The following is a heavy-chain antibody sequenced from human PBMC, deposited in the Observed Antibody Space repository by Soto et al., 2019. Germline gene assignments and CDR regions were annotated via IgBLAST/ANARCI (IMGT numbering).Heavy chain of an antibody. CDR3: ARGLRYSGMDV. V-gene: IGHV4-34*01. J-gene: IGHJ6*02. CDR1: RGSFNAYS. CDR2: IDHSGST. Sequence: SETLSLTCAVHRGSFNAYSWTWIRQPPGKGLEWVGEIDHSGSTTYNPSLKSRIIMSVDTSKNQFSLNVSSMTAADTAVYYCARGLRYSGMDVWGQGTTVTVSS.